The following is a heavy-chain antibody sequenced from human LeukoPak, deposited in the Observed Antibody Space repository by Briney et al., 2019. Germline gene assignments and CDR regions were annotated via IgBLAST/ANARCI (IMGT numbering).Heavy chain of an antibody. CDR3: AKDPRIYCSGGSCAGDS. J-gene: IGHJ4*02. Sequence: QPGGSLRLSCAASGFTFSSYAMSWVRQAPGKGLEWVSAISGSGGSTYYADSVKGRFTISRDNSKNTLYPQMNSLRAEDTAVYYCAKDPRIYCSGGSCAGDSWGQGTLVTVSS. CDR2: ISGSGGST. V-gene: IGHV3-23*01. D-gene: IGHD2-15*01. CDR1: GFTFSSYA.